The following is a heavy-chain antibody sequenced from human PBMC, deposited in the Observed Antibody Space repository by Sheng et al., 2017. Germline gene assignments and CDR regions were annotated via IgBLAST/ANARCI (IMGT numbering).Heavy chain of an antibody. J-gene: IGHJ4*02. CDR2: IGRNGTAI. V-gene: IGHV3-11*01. D-gene: IGHD6-19*01. CDR3: AGGRRWLALAQ. CDR1: GLAFRNYF. Sequence: QVHLVESGGGLAKPGGSLRLSCAASGLAFRNYFMTWIRQSPGKGLEWVAFIGRNGTAISYADSVKGRFTISRDNAADSLYLEMTRLRVDDTALYFCAGGRRWLALAQWGQGSLVTV.